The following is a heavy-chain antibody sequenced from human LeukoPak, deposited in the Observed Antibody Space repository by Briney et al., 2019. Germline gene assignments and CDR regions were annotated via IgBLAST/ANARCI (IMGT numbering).Heavy chain of an antibody. CDR3: ARDTFGDGYIFDY. V-gene: IGHV3-30*02. Sequence: GGSLRLSCAASGFTFSSYGMHWVRQAPGKGLEWVAFIRYDGSNKYYADSVKGRFTISRDNSKNTLYLHVNSLRPEDTAVYYCARDTFGDGYIFDYWGQGTLVTVSS. CDR1: GFTFSSYG. CDR2: IRYDGSNK. D-gene: IGHD5-24*01. J-gene: IGHJ4*02.